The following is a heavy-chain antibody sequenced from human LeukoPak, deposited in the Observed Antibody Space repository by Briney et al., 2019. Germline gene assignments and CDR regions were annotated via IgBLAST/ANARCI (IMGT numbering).Heavy chain of an antibody. CDR3: AELGITMIGGV. CDR1: GNTFSSYW. D-gene: IGHD3-10*02. V-gene: IGHV3-48*04. CDR2: ISSSGSNI. Sequence: PGGSLTLSCTASGNTFSSYWMQWVRQAPGKALEWVPYISSSGSNIYYADSVKPRFPISREHHKNPLSPQINSQSPEHTAVYYCAELGITMIGGVWGKGTTVTISS. J-gene: IGHJ6*04.